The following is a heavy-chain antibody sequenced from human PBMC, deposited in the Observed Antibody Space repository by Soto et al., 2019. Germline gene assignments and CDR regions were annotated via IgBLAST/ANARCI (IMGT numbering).Heavy chain of an antibody. CDR3: AKGLGYTSSWYYALHI. Sequence: PGGSLRLSCVGSGFSFSSYAMNWVRQAPGQGLEWVSGISGSGGTTFYADSVKGRFTISRDNSKNTLYLQMNSLRAEDTAVYYCAKGLGYTSSWYYALHIWGQGTMVTVSS. V-gene: IGHV3-23*01. D-gene: IGHD6-13*01. CDR2: ISGSGGTT. J-gene: IGHJ3*02. CDR1: GFSFSSYA.